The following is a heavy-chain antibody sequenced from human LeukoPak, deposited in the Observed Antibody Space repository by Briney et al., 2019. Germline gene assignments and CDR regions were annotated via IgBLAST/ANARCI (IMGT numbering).Heavy chain of an antibody. CDR1: GYTFTSYD. Sequence: VASVKVSCKASGYTFTSYDINWVRQATGQGLEWMGWMSPNSGNTGYAQKFQGRVTMTRDTSVSTAYMELSSLRSEGTAVYYCARNPYGSGLFDPWGQGTLVTVSS. CDR3: ARNPYGSGLFDP. J-gene: IGHJ5*02. CDR2: MSPNSGNT. D-gene: IGHD6-19*01. V-gene: IGHV1-8*01.